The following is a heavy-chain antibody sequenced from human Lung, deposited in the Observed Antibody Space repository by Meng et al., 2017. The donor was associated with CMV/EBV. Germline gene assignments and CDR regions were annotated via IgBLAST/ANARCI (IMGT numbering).Heavy chain of an antibody. Sequence: SXXVSCKASEYTFTAYYIHWVRQAPGQGLEWMGWIDPNGGGTNYAQKFQDRVTMTSDTSIRTAYMELGRWRSDDAALYYCARERYLVPAASPDYYYYGMDVWDQGXTVTVSS. J-gene: IGHJ6*02. CDR1: EYTFTAYY. CDR3: ARERYLVPAASPDYYYYGMDV. V-gene: IGHV1-2*02. CDR2: IDPNGGGT. D-gene: IGHD6-25*01.